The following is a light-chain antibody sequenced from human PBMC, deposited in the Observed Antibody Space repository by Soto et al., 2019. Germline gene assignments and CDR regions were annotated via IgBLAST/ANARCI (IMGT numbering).Light chain of an antibody. Sequence: DIQVTQSPSTLSASVGDRVTITCRASQSISTWLAWFQRKPGKAPKVLISKASTLESGVPSRFSGDGSGTEFTLTISSLQTDDSATYYCQQFGAGSPWTFGQGTKVEIK. CDR1: QSISTW. CDR3: QQFGAGSPWT. J-gene: IGKJ1*01. CDR2: KAS. V-gene: IGKV1-5*03.